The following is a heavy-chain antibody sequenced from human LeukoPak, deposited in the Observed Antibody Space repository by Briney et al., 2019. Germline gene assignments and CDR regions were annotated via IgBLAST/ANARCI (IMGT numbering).Heavy chain of an antibody. V-gene: IGHV3-7*01. Sequence: GGSLRLSCAASGFTFSSSWMTWVRQAPGKGLEWVASIREDGSEKTSVDSVKGRFTISRDNAKNSLCLQMDSLRAEDTAVYYCARGPTNGQAFDYWGQGTLVSVSS. CDR2: IREDGSEK. J-gene: IGHJ4*02. D-gene: IGHD2-8*01. CDR3: ARGPTNGQAFDY. CDR1: GFTFSSSW.